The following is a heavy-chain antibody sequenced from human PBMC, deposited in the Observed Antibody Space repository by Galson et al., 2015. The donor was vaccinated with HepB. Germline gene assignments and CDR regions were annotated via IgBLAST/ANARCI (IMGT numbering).Heavy chain of an antibody. CDR2: IYPGDSDT. J-gene: IGHJ6*02. Sequence: QSGAEVKKPGESLKISCKGSGYSFTSYWIGWVRQMPGKGLEWMGIIYPGDSDTRYSPSFQGQVTISADKSISTAYLQWSSLKASDTAMYYCARWRCSSTSCYTDYYYYGMDVWGQGTTVTVSS. D-gene: IGHD2-2*02. CDR3: ARWRCSSTSCYTDYYYYGMDV. V-gene: IGHV5-51*01. CDR1: GYSFTSYW.